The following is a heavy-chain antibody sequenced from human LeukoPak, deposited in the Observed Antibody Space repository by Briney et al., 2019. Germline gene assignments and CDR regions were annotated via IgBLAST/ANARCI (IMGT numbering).Heavy chain of an antibody. V-gene: IGHV5-10-1*01. CDR1: GYSFTSYW. D-gene: IGHD6-6*01. CDR2: IDPSDSYN. Sequence: GESLKISCKGSGYSFTSYWISWVRQMPGKGLEWMGRIDPSDSYNNYSPSFQGHVTVSADKSISTAYLQWSSLKASDTAMYYCARSSSISARTGFDYWGQGTLVTVSS. CDR3: ARSSSISARTGFDY. J-gene: IGHJ4*02.